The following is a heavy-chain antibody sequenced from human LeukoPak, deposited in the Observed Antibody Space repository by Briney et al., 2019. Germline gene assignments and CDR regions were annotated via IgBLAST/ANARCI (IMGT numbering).Heavy chain of an antibody. Sequence: ASAKVSCKASGYTFTSYGISWVRQAPGRGLEWMGWISDYNGDTNYAQKLQGRVTMTTDTSTSTAYMELRSLRSDDTAVYYCARALLYCGGDCYHDAFDIWGQGTMVTVSS. CDR2: ISDYNGDT. CDR1: GYTFTSYG. D-gene: IGHD2-21*02. V-gene: IGHV1-18*01. CDR3: ARALLYCGGDCYHDAFDI. J-gene: IGHJ3*02.